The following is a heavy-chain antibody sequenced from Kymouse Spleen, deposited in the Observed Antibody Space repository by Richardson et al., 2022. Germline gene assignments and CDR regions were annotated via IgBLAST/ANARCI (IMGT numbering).Heavy chain of an antibody. Sequence: QVQLVESGGGVVQPGRSLRLSCAASGFTFSSYGMHWVRQAPGKGLEWVAVIWYDGSNKYYADSVKGRFTISRDNSKNTLYLQMNSLRAEDTAVYYCARV*QLVGDYYYYYGMDVWGQGTTVTVSS. CDR1: GFTFSSYG. D-gene: IGHD6-6*01. CDR2: IWYDGSNK. CDR3: ARV*QLVGDYYYYYGMDV. J-gene: IGHJ6*02. V-gene: IGHV3-33*01.